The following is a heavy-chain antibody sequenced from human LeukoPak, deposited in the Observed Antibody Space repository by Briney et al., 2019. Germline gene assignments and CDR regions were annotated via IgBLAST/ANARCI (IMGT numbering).Heavy chain of an antibody. CDR3: ARLDMATITVDY. Sequence: ASVKVSCKASGYTCTGYYIHWVRQAPGQGLEWMGWINPNSGGTNYAQKFQGRVTMATDTSISTAYMELSRLRSDDTAVYYCARLDMATITVDYWGQGTLVTVSS. J-gene: IGHJ4*02. V-gene: IGHV1-2*02. D-gene: IGHD5-24*01. CDR1: GYTCTGYY. CDR2: INPNSGGT.